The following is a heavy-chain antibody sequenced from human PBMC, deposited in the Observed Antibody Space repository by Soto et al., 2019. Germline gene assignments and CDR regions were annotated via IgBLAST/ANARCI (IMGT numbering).Heavy chain of an antibody. CDR3: AKEMTYYDGSGSYGIGGFDY. D-gene: IGHD3-10*01. J-gene: IGHJ4*02. Sequence: GGSLRLSCAASGFTFSSYAMSWVRQAPGKGLEWVSAISGSGGSTYYADSVKGRFTISRDNSKNTLYLQMNSLRAEDTAVYYCAKEMTYYDGSGSYGIGGFDYWGQGTLVTVSS. CDR2: ISGSGGST. CDR1: GFTFSSYA. V-gene: IGHV3-23*01.